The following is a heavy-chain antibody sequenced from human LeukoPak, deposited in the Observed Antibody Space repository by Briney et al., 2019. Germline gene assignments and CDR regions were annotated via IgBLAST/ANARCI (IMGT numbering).Heavy chain of an antibody. J-gene: IGHJ4*02. Sequence: SVKVSCRASGGTFSSYAISWVRQAPGQGLEWMGRIIPIFGTANYAQKFQGRVTITTDESTSTAYMELSSLRSEDTAVYYCARDLEAYYYGSYRGGSCLDYWGQGTLVTVSS. D-gene: IGHD3-10*01. CDR1: GGTFSSYA. CDR3: ARDLEAYYYGSYRGGSCLDY. V-gene: IGHV1-69*05. CDR2: IIPIFGTA.